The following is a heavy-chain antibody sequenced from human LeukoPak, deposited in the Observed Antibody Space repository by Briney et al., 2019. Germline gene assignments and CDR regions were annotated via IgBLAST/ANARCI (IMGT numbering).Heavy chain of an antibody. J-gene: IGHJ4*02. CDR2: INPSGGST. D-gene: IGHD2-21*01. CDR3: ARSSRADYYFDY. Sequence: ASVKVSCKASGYTFTSYYMHWVRQTPGQGLEWMGIINPSGGSTSYAQKFQGRVTMTRDTSTSTVYMELSSLRSEDTAVYYCARSSRADYYFDYWGQGTLVTVSS. V-gene: IGHV1-46*01. CDR1: GYTFTSYY.